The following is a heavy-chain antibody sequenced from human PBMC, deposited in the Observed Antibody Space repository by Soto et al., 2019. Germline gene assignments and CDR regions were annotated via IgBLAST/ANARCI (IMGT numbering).Heavy chain of an antibody. V-gene: IGHV3-23*01. D-gene: IGHD1-1*01. CDR1: EFTISSNA. CDR2: ISERGDTT. Sequence: GGSLRLSCAASEFTISSNAMYWVRQAPGKGLEWVSGISERGDTTHYADSVKGRFTISRDTSRNTLYLQLNTLRADDTDVYYCAKDKPGTTSFDYWGQGTLVSVSS. J-gene: IGHJ4*02. CDR3: AKDKPGTTSFDY.